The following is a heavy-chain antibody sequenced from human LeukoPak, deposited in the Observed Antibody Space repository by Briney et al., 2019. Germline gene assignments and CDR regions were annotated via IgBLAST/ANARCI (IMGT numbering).Heavy chain of an antibody. J-gene: IGHJ2*01. CDR3: ARCITIFGVVRYFDL. D-gene: IGHD3-3*01. CDR2: FYTSGST. CDR1: GGSISSYY. Sequence: ETLSLTCTVSGGSISSYYWSWFRQPAGKGLEWIGRFYTSGSTNYNPSLKSRVTMSVDTSKNQFSLKLSSASAADTAVYYCARCITIFGVVRYFDLWGRGTLVTVSS. V-gene: IGHV4-4*07.